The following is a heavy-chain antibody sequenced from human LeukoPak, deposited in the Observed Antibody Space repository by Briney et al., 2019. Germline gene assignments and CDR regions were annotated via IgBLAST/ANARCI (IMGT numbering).Heavy chain of an antibody. J-gene: IGHJ6*02. CDR2: FDPEDGET. Sequence: ASVKVSCKVSGYTLTELSMHWVRQAPGKGLEWMGGFDPEDGETIYAQKFQGRVTMTEDTSTDTVYMELNSLKSEDAAVYYCAIPSGSFLGFYYALDVWGQGTTVTVSS. CDR1: GYTLTELS. CDR3: AIPSGSFLGFYYALDV. D-gene: IGHD1-26*01. V-gene: IGHV1-24*01.